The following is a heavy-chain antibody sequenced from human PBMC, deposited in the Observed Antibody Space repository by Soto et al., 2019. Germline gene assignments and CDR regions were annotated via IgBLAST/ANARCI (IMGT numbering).Heavy chain of an antibody. V-gene: IGHV3-33*01. D-gene: IGHD2-2*02. CDR3: ARGGDIVVVPAAISSPPSYYYYGMDV. CDR1: GFTFSSYG. Sequence: QVQLVESGGGVVQPGRSLRLSCAASGFTFSSYGMHWVRQAPGKGLEWVAVIWYDGSNKYYADSVKGRFTISRDNSKNPLYLQMNSLRAEDTAVYYCARGGDIVVVPAAISSPPSYYYYGMDVWGQGTTVTVSS. CDR2: IWYDGSNK. J-gene: IGHJ6*02.